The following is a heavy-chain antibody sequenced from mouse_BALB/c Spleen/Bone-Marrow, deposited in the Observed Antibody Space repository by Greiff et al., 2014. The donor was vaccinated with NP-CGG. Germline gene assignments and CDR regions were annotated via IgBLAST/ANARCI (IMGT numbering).Heavy chain of an antibody. D-gene: IGHD5-1*01. CDR1: GFTFTDYF. Sequence: GQLKEAGGGLVQPGGSLRLSCKTSGFTFTDYFMTWVRQPPGKALEWVGFIRNKPNGYTTEYNPSVKGRFTISRDNSQGILYLQMNTPRAEDSAIYYCARDYSGYFDFWGQGTTLTVSS. J-gene: IGHJ2*01. V-gene: IGHV7-3*02. CDR2: IRNKPNGYTT. CDR3: ARDYSGYFDF.